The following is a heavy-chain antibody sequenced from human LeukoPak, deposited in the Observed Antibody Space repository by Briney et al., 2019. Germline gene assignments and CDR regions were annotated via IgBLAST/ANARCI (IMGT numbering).Heavy chain of an antibody. V-gene: IGHV1-46*01. CDR3: GSKDGEGFDH. CDR1: GYTFTTYY. CDR2: IDPDGGST. J-gene: IGHJ4*02. D-gene: IGHD3-10*01. Sequence: ASVKVSCKASGYTFTTYYMHWVRQAPGQGLEWMVLIDPDGGSTTYAQEFQDRVIMTRDTSTSTVFLEFSGLRSDDTAVYNCGSKDGEGFDHWGQGTLVTVSS.